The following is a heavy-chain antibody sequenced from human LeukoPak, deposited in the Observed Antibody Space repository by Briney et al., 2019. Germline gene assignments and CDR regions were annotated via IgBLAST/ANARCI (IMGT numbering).Heavy chain of an antibody. Sequence: AGSLRLSCAASGFTASSTYMSWVRQAPGKGLEWVSLIYGAEGPYYADSVKGRFTISTDNSKNTLSLQMTSLRAEDTAMYYCARDRYFDFWGQGTLVTVSS. V-gene: IGHV3-53*01. J-gene: IGHJ4*01. CDR2: IYGAEGP. CDR3: ARDRYFDF. CDR1: GFTASSTY.